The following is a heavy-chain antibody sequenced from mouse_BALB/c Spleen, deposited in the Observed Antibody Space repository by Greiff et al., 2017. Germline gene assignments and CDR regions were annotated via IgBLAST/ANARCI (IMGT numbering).Heavy chain of an antibody. CDR2: IYPSDSYT. Sequence: VKVVESGAELVRPGASVKLSCKASGYTFTSYWINWVKQRPGQGLEWIGNIYPSDSYTNYNQKFKDKATLTVDKSSSTAYMQLSSPTSEDSAVYYCTRSPWDRDYWGQGTTLTVSS. J-gene: IGHJ2*01. CDR3: TRSPWDRDY. V-gene: IGHV1-69*02. CDR1: GYTFTSYW. D-gene: IGHD3-3*01.